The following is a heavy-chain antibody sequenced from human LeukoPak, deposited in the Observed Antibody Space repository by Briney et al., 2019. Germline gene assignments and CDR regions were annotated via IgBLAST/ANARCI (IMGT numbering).Heavy chain of an antibody. CDR1: GFTFSSYA. CDR3: ARAPAWLQPRFDY. Sequence: GGSLRLSCAASGFTFSSYAMHWVRQAPGKGLEWVAVISYDGSNKYYADSVKGRFTISRDNSKNTLYPQMNSLRAEDTAVYYCARAPAWLQPRFDYWGQGTLVTVSS. CDR2: ISYDGSNK. V-gene: IGHV3-30-3*01. J-gene: IGHJ4*02. D-gene: IGHD5-24*01.